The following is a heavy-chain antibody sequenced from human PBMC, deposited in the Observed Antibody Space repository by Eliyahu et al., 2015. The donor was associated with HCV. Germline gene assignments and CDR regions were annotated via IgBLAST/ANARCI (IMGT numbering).Heavy chain of an antibody. CDR2: IIPXVGKA. Sequence: QVQLVQSGAEVKKPGSSVKVSCKASGGTFRRYSIGWVRQAPGQGLGWMGGIIPXVGKANYXQKFQGRVTITADESTSTAYMELSSLRSEDTAVYYCAREGGDYCSVGNCFLLYWGQGTLVTVSS. J-gene: IGHJ4*02. CDR1: GGTFRRYS. V-gene: IGHV1-69*01. D-gene: IGHD2-15*01. CDR3: AREGGDYCSVGNCFLLY.